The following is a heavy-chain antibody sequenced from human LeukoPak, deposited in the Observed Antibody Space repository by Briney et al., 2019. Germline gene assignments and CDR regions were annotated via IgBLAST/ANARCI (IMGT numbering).Heavy chain of an antibody. Sequence: GGSLRLSCAASGFTFSSYNMNWVRQAPGKGLEWVSSISSSSSYTYYADSMKGRFTISRDNAKNSLYLQMNSLRAEDTAVYYCARDRTRYCSGGSCYSSLAFDIWGQGTMVTVSS. CDR2: ISSSSSYT. J-gene: IGHJ3*02. D-gene: IGHD2-15*01. V-gene: IGHV3-21*01. CDR1: GFTFSSYN. CDR3: ARDRTRYCSGGSCYSSLAFDI.